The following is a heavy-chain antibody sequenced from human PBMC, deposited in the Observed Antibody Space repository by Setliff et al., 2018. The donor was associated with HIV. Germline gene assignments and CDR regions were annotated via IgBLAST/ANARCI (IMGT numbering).Heavy chain of an antibody. D-gene: IGHD3-10*02. CDR2: IYSVGIT. Sequence: PGGSLRLSCAASGFTFRNYGIHWVRQAPGKGLEWVSVIYSVGITYYTDSVKGRFTISRDNSKNTLYLQMNSLRAEDTAVYYCARVFGPFDYWGQGTLVTVSS. CDR3: ARVFGPFDY. CDR1: GFTFRNYG. V-gene: IGHV3-53*01. J-gene: IGHJ4*02.